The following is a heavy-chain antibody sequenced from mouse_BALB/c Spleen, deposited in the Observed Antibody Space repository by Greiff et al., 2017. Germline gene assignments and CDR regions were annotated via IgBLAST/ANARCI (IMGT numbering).Heavy chain of an antibody. J-gene: IGHJ2*01. V-gene: IGHV1-7*01. CDR2: INPSTGYT. CDR3: ARENCGDY. CDR1: GYTFTSYW. Sequence: QVQLQQSGAELAKPGASVKMSCKASGYTFTSYWMHWVKQRPGQGLEWIGYINPSTGYTEYNQKFKDKATLTADKSSSTAYMQLSSLTSEDSAVYYCARENCGDYWGQGTTLTVSS. D-gene: IGHD4-1*01.